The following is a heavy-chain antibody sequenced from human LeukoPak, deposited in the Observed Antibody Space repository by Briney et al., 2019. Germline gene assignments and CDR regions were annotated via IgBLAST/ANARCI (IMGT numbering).Heavy chain of an antibody. V-gene: IGHV3-73*01. CDR2: IRSKANSYAT. CDR1: GFTFSGSA. Sequence: TGGSLRLSCAASGFTFSGSAMHWVRQASGKGLEWVGRIRSKANSYATAYAASVKGRFTISRDDSKNTAYLQMNSLKTEDTAVYYCTRHAARGVPFGYWGQGTLVTVSS. J-gene: IGHJ4*02. D-gene: IGHD3-10*01. CDR3: TRHAARGVPFGY.